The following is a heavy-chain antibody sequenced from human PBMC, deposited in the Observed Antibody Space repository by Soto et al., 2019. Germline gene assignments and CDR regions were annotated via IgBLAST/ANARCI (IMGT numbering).Heavy chain of an antibody. CDR3: ARDRSRTSIYYYYYGMDV. D-gene: IGHD2-2*01. CDR2: ISGYNGDT. CDR1: GFTFNRYG. V-gene: IGHV1-18*04. J-gene: IGHJ6*02. Sequence: QDQLVQSGAEVKKPGASVMVSCKAAGFTFNRYGISWVRQASGQGLEWMGWISGYNGDTNYAQKFQGRVTLTTDTSTSTAYMELRSLKSDDTAVYYCARDRSRTSIYYYYYGMDVWGQGTTVTVSS.